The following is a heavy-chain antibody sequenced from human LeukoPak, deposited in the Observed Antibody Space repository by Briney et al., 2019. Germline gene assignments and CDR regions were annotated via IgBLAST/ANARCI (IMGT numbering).Heavy chain of an antibody. V-gene: IGHV3-33*01. Sequence: GGSLRLSCAASGFTFSSYGMHWVRQAPGKGLEWVAVIWYDGSNKYYADSVKGRFTISRDNSKNTLYLQVNSLRAEDTAVYYCARDKGSTGTTPFDYWGQGTLVTVSS. D-gene: IGHD1-1*01. CDR1: GFTFSSYG. J-gene: IGHJ4*02. CDR3: ARDKGSTGTTPFDY. CDR2: IWYDGSNK.